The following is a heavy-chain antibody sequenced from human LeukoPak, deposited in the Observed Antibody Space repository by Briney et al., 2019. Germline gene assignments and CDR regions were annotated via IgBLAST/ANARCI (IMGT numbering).Heavy chain of an antibody. J-gene: IGHJ4*02. CDR2: ISSSSSYI. CDR1: RFTFSSYS. Sequence: PGGSLRLSCAASRFTFSSYSMNWVRQAPGKGLGWVSSISSSSSYIYYADSVKGRFTISRDNAKNSLYLQMNSLRAEDTAVYYWARSRGGGSSTFDYWGQGTLVTVSS. V-gene: IGHV3-21*01. D-gene: IGHD1-1*01. CDR3: ARSRGGGSSTFDY.